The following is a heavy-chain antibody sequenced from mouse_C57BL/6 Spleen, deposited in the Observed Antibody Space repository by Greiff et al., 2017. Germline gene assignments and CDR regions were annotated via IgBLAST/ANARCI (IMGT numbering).Heavy chain of an antibody. V-gene: IGHV1-85*01. Sequence: QVQLKQSGPELVKPGASVKLSCKASGYTFTSYDINWVKQRPGPGLEWIGWIYPRDGSTKYNEKFKGKAKLTVDTSSSTAYMELHSLKSEDSAVYFCARCYGSSYGYFDVWGTGPTVSFAS. D-gene: IGHD1-1*01. CDR3: ARCYGSSYGYFDV. CDR2: IYPRDGST. CDR1: GYTFTSYD. J-gene: IGHJ1*03.